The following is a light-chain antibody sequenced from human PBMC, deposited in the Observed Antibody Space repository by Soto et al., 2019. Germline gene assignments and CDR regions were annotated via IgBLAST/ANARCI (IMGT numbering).Light chain of an antibody. CDR1: SSDVGGYNF. Sequence: QSVLTQPASVSGSPGQSIAISCTGTSSDVGGYNFVSWYQQHPGEAPKLIIHEVTNRPSGVSDRFSGSKSGNTASLTISGLQADDEADYYCSSHTAYNIRVFGSGTKVTVL. J-gene: IGLJ1*01. CDR3: SSHTAYNIRV. V-gene: IGLV2-14*01. CDR2: EVT.